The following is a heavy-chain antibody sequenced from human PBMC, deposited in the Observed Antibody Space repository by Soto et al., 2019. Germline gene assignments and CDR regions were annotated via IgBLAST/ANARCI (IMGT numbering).Heavy chain of an antibody. CDR2: INHRGST. CDR1: GGSLSGFD. V-gene: IGHV4-34*01. Sequence: SETLSLTCAVYGGSLSGFDWSWIRQPPGKGLEWIGEINHRGSTNYNPSLGTRVTISVGPSNNQFSLKLTSVTAADTAVYYCARGPATYWGQGTQVT. J-gene: IGHJ4*02. CDR3: ARGPATY.